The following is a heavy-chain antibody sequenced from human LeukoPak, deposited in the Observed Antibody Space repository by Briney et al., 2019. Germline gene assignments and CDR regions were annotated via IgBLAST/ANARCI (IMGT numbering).Heavy chain of an antibody. CDR1: GFTFDDYA. Sequence: GGSLRLSCAASGFTFDDYAMYWVRQAPGKGLEWVSLISWDGGSTYYADSVKGRFTTSRDNSKNSLYLQMNSLRAEDTALYYCAKDSSGWSHFDYWGQGTLVTVSS. J-gene: IGHJ4*02. V-gene: IGHV3-43D*03. CDR3: AKDSSGWSHFDY. CDR2: ISWDGGST. D-gene: IGHD6-19*01.